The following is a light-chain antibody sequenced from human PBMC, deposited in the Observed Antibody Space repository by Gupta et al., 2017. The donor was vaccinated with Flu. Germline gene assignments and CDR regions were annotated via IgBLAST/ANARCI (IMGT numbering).Light chain of an antibody. J-gene: IGKJ4*01. CDR1: QSVSSY. CDR2: DAS. CDR3: QQRSNWPLT. Sequence: PATLSLSPGERATLSCRASQSVSSYLAWYQQKPGQAPRLLIYDASNRATGIPARFSGSGSGTDFTLTISSLEPEDCAVYYCQQRSNWPLTFGGGTKVEIK. V-gene: IGKV3-11*01.